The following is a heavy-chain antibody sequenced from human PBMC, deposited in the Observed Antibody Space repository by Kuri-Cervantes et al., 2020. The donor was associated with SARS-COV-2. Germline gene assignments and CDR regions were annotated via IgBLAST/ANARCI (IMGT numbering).Heavy chain of an antibody. CDR3: ARLRRHNDGWFATGYYMDV. Sequence: SETPSLTCGVYGGSFSNFLWDWVRQPPGKGLEWIGEINYSGTTNYNPSLKSRVTISVDPSKNLFSLNLTSVTAADTAMYYCARLRRHNDGWFATGYYMDVWGKGTTVTVSS. CDR2: INYSGTT. CDR1: GGSFSNFL. V-gene: IGHV4-34*01. D-gene: IGHD6-19*01. J-gene: IGHJ6*03.